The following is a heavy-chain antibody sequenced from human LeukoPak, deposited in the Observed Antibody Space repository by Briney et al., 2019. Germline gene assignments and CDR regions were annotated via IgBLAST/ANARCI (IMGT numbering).Heavy chain of an antibody. CDR2: IYYTGST. CDR1: GGSISSGSYY. J-gene: IGHJ3*02. D-gene: IGHD5-12*01. CDR3: ARSLRGYSGYDGGTNAFDI. V-gene: IGHV4-39*01. Sequence: PSETLSLTCTVSGGSISSGSYYWGWIRQPPGKGLEWIGSIYYTGSTYYNPSLKSRVTMSVDTSKSQFSLKLSSVTAADTAVYYCARSLRGYSGYDGGTNAFDIWGQGTMVTVSS.